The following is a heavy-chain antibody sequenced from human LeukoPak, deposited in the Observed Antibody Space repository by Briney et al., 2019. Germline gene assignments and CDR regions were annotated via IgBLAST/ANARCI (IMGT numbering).Heavy chain of an antibody. V-gene: IGHV1-8*01. D-gene: IGHD6-6*01. CDR3: ARVSSSSGDYYYYMDV. Sequence: ASVKVSCKASGYTFTSYDINWVRQATGQGLEWMGWMNPNSGNTGYAQKFQGRVTMTRNTSISTAYMELSSLRSEDTVVYYCARVSSSSGDYYYYMDVWGKGTTVTVSS. J-gene: IGHJ6*03. CDR1: GYTFTSYD. CDR2: MNPNSGNT.